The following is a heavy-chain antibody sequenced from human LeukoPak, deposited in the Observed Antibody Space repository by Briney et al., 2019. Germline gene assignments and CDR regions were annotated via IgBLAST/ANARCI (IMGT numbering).Heavy chain of an antibody. Sequence: EASVKVSCKASGYTFTSYDINWVRQAPGQGFEWMGWVNPDSGHTAYAQKLRGRVTITRSTSMNTAYLDLTSLRSDDTAVYYCARGQQWLAPFDYWGQGTLVTVSS. CDR3: ARGQQWLAPFDY. J-gene: IGHJ4*02. V-gene: IGHV1-8*01. D-gene: IGHD6-19*01. CDR2: VNPDSGHT. CDR1: GYTFTSYD.